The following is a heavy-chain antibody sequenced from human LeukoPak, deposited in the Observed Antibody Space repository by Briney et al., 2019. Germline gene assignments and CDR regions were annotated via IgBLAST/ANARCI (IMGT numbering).Heavy chain of an antibody. CDR3: TRDWRPDYYDGTGYPLDY. J-gene: IGHJ4*02. CDR2: ISSSSTYI. CDR1: GITFSNYG. V-gene: IGHV3-21*06. Sequence: GGSLRLSCVASGITFSNYGMNWVRQAPVKGLEWVSSISSSSTYIYYADAVKGRFTVSRDNAKTSLYLQMNSLRAEDSAIYFCTRDWRPDYYDGTGYPLDYWGQGTLVTVSS. D-gene: IGHD3-22*01.